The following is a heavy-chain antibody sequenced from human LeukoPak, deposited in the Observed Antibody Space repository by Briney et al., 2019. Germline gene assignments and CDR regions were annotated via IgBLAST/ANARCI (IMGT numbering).Heavy chain of an antibody. CDR1: GFTFSSYA. J-gene: IGHJ4*02. Sequence: GGSLRLSCAASGFTFSSYAMSWVRQAPGKGLEWVSAISGSGGSTYYADSVKGRFTISRDNSKNTLYLQMNSLRAEDTAVYHCAKVVWIQLWSPDYWVQGTLVTVSS. V-gene: IGHV3-23*01. CDR3: AKVVWIQLWSPDY. D-gene: IGHD5-18*01. CDR2: ISGSGGST.